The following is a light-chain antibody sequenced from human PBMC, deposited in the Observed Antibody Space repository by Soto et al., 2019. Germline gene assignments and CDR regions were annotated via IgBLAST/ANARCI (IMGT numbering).Light chain of an antibody. CDR2: AAS. CDR1: QRINNY. V-gene: IGKV1-39*01. Sequence: DIQMTQSPSSLSASVGDRFTITCRASQRINNYLNWYQQKPGKAPNLLIYAASSLQSGVPSRFSGSGSGTDFTLTISSLQPEDFATYYCQQSYSTPRGLTFGGGTKVDIK. CDR3: QQSYSTPRGLT. J-gene: IGKJ4*01.